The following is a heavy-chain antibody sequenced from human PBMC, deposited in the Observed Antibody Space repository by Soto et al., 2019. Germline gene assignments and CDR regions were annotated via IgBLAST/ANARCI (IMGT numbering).Heavy chain of an antibody. V-gene: IGHV3-30-3*01. Sequence: QVQLVESGGGVVQPGTSLRLSCAASGFTFRNYAMHWVRQAPGKGLEWVAVISFDGGNKIYPDSVKGRFTISRDNSRDTRYLQMNSLRAEDTAVYFCARSPIPSRPAWFDPWGQGTLVTVSS. J-gene: IGHJ5*02. CDR1: GFTFRNYA. D-gene: IGHD6-6*01. CDR2: ISFDGGNK. CDR3: ARSPIPSRPAWFDP.